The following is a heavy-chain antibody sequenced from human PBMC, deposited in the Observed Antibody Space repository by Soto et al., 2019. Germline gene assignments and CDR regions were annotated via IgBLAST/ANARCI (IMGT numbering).Heavy chain of an antibody. CDR1: GYTFTSYG. Sequence: VASVKVSCKASGYTFTSYGISWVRQAPGQGLEWMGWISAYNGNTNYAQKLQGRVTMTTDTSTSTAYMELRSLRSDDTAVYYCARFLAAAGTPRAYYYYGMDVWGQGTAVTVSS. J-gene: IGHJ6*02. D-gene: IGHD6-13*01. CDR2: ISAYNGNT. CDR3: ARFLAAAGTPRAYYYYGMDV. V-gene: IGHV1-18*04.